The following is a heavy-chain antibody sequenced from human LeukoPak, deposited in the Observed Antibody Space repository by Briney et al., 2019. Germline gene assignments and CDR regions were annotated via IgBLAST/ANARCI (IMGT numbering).Heavy chain of an antibody. V-gene: IGHV4-39*01. CDR1: GVFIRRCSYF. J-gene: IGHJ4*02. Sequence: SETLSLTYTVSGVFIRRCSYFWAWIRQPPGKGLEWIGSFYYSGSTYYNPSLKSRVTISVDTSKNQFSLKLSSVTAADTAVYYHRTLPLGQHLQFGMAARGQGTLVTVSS. CDR2: FYYSGST. CDR3: RTLPLGQHLQFGMAA. D-gene: IGHD3-10*01.